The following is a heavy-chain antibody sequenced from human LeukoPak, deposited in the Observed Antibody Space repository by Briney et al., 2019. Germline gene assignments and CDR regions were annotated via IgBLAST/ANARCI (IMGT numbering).Heavy chain of an antibody. Sequence: SSETLSLTCTVSGGSISSSSAYWGWIRQPPGKGLEWIGSIYYSKNTYYNPSLKSRVTISADTSRNQFSLTLGSVSATDTAVYYFVSPRGFSYGYFDSWGQGTLSPSPQ. V-gene: IGHV4-39*01. CDR3: VSPRGFSYGYFDS. J-gene: IGHJ4*02. CDR2: IYYSKNT. CDR1: GGSISSSSAY. D-gene: IGHD5-18*01.